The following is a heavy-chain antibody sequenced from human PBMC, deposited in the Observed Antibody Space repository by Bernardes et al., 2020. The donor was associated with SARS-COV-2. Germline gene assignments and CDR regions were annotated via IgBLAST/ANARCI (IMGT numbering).Heavy chain of an antibody. CDR2: FDPEDGET. V-gene: IGHV1-24*01. J-gene: IGHJ3*02. CDR1: GYTLTELS. Sequence: SVKVSCKVSGYTLTELSMHWVRQAPGTGLEWMGGFDPEDGETIYAQKFQGRVTMTEDTSTDTAYMELSSLRSEDTAVYYCATDSTVVVINGAFDIWGQGTMVTVSS. D-gene: IGHD3-22*01. CDR3: ATDSTVVVINGAFDI.